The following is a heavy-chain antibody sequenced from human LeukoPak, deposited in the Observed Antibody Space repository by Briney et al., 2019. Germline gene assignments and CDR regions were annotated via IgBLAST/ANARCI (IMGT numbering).Heavy chain of an antibody. J-gene: IGHJ4*02. V-gene: IGHV3-30*04. CDR1: RFTFSSYA. Sequence: GWSLRLSCAASRFTFSSYAMHWVRQAPGKGLEGVAVISYDGSNKYYADSVKGRFTISRDNSKNTLYLQMNSLRAEDTAVYYCAGGVVVPAAMPADYWGQGTLVTVSS. CDR3: AGGVVVPAAMPADY. CDR2: ISYDGSNK. D-gene: IGHD2-2*01.